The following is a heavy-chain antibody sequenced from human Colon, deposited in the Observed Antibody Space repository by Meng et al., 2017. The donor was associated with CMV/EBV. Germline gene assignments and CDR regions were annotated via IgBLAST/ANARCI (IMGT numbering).Heavy chain of an antibody. Sequence: GESLKISCAASGFTFSSYGMHWVRQAPGKGLEWVAFIRYDGSNKYYADSVKGRFTISRDNSKSTMYLQMNSLRGDDTAVYYCAKGSRWVDPWGQGTLVTVSS. J-gene: IGHJ5*02. CDR3: AKGSRWVDP. CDR2: IRYDGSNK. CDR1: GFTFSSYG. D-gene: IGHD2-2*01. V-gene: IGHV3-30*02.